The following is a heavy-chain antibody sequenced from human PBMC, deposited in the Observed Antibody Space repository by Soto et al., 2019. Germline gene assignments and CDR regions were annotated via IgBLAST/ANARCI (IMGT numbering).Heavy chain of an antibody. CDR1: GFSFSNYN. V-gene: IGHV3-48*02. CDR3: ARDTSHGVTIGGLDS. CDR2: ITDGLTK. J-gene: IGHJ4*02. Sequence: LRLSCAASGFSFSNYNMNWVRQAPGKGLEWVAHITDGLTKHYADSVQGRFTISRDNAKNSLYLELTDLRDDDTAVYYCARDTSHGVTIGGLDSWGQGTLVTVSS. D-gene: IGHD3-16*01.